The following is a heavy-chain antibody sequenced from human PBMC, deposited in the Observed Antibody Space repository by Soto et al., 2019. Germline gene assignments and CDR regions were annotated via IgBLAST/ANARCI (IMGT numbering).Heavy chain of an antibody. CDR2: ISGSGGST. D-gene: IGHD2-21*02. J-gene: IGHJ4*02. CDR1: GFTFSSYA. V-gene: IGHV3-23*01. CDR3: ETHWGGTVVTPDPY. Sequence: EVQLLESGGGLVQPGGSLRLSCAASGFTFSSYAMSWVRQAPGKGLEWVSAISGSGGSTYYADSVKGRFTISRDNSKNTLYLQMNSLRAEDTAVYYCETHWGGTVVTPDPYWGQGTLVTVSS.